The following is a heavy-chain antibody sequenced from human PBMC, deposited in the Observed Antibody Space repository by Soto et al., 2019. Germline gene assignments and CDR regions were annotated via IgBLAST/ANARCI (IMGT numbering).Heavy chain of an antibody. CDR2: INPSGGST. D-gene: IGHD4-17*01. CDR3: AREGRTTVPSYYFDY. J-gene: IGHJ4*02. CDR1: GYTFTSYY. Sequence: ASVKVSCKASGYTFTSYYMHWVRKAPGQGLEWMGIINPSGGSTSYAQKFQGRVTMTRDTSTSTVYMELSSLRSEDTAVYYCAREGRTTVPSYYFDYWGQGTLVTVSS. V-gene: IGHV1-46*01.